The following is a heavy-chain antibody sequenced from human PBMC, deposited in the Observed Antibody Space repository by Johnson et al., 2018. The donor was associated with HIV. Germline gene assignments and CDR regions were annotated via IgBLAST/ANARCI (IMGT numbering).Heavy chain of an antibody. CDR2: IGTAGDT. V-gene: IGHV3-13*01. Sequence: VQLVESGGGLVKPGGSLRLSCAASGFTFSNYDMYWVRQATGKGLEWVSGIGTAGDTYYADSVKGRFRISRDNAKNILYLQMNSLRPEDTAVYYCARDGRDLVTRGSFDVWGQGTVVTVSS. J-gene: IGHJ3*01. D-gene: IGHD3-9*01. CDR1: GFTFSNYD. CDR3: ARDGRDLVTRGSFDV.